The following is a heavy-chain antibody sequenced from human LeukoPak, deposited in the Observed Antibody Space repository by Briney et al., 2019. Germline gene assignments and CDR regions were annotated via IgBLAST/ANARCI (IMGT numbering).Heavy chain of an antibody. V-gene: IGHV4-61*01. CDR2: IYYSGST. Sequence: SETLSLTCTVSTGSISSSSHYWSWIRQPPGKGLEWIGYIYYSGSTNYNPSLKSRVTISVDTSKNQFSLKLSSVTAADTAVYYCARTLRNPGRYYYMDVWGKGTTVTVSS. J-gene: IGHJ6*03. CDR3: ARTLRNPGRYYYMDV. D-gene: IGHD1-14*01. CDR1: TGSISSSSHY.